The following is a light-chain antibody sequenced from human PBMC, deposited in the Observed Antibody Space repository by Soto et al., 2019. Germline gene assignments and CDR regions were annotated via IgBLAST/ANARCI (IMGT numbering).Light chain of an antibody. CDR2: DVT. CDR3: GSYRNSNIFV. CDR1: SSDICFYNY. V-gene: IGLV2-14*03. J-gene: IGLJ1*01. Sequence: QSVLTQPASLSGSPGQSITISCAGTSSDICFYNYVSWYQQHPGQAPKLIIYDVTHRPTGVSDRFSGSKSGSAAALTISGLQPADEADYYCGSYRNSNIFVFGTGTKVTVL.